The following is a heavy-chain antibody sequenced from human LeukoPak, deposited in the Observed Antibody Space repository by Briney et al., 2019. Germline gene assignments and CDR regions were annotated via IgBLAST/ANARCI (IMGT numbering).Heavy chain of an antibody. CDR1: GFTFSDYY. CDR2: VSSGSSTI. Sequence: GGSLRLSCAASGFTFSDYYMSWIRQAPGKALEWVSYVSSGSSTIYYADSVKGRFTISRDNSKNTLYLQMNSLRAEDTAVYYCAKDSQDWGFDPWGQGTLVTVSS. J-gene: IGHJ5*02. D-gene: IGHD2-21*01. CDR3: AKDSQDWGFDP. V-gene: IGHV3-11*04.